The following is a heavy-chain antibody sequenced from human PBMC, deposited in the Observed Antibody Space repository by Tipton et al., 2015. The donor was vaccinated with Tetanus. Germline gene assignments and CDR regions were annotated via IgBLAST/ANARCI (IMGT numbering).Heavy chain of an antibody. CDR3: ARLHLRTFASSSGY. CDR2: IYPGDSET. D-gene: IGHD6-6*01. CDR1: GYSFDTYW. V-gene: IGHV5-51*01. J-gene: IGHJ4*02. Sequence: QSGAEVKKPGESLKISCQCSGYSFDTYWIAWVRQMPGKGLEWMGIIYPGDSETRYSPSFQGHVTMSADKSINTAYLQWNSLKASDTAMYFCARLHLRTFASSSGYWGQGTLVTVSS.